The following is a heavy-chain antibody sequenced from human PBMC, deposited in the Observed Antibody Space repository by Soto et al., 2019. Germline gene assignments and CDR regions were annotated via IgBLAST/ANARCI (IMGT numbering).Heavy chain of an antibody. D-gene: IGHD6-13*01. J-gene: IGHJ4*02. V-gene: IGHV5-51*01. CDR2: IYPGDHET. Sequence: GESLKIYCQSSGYTFSNFWIGWVSQLPGKGLEWMGIIYPGDHETRYSPSFHGKVTISADRSINTAYLQWNGLEASDTAFYFCARSPRSSPYFDYWGQGALVTVSS. CDR3: ARSPRSSPYFDY. CDR1: GYTFSNFW.